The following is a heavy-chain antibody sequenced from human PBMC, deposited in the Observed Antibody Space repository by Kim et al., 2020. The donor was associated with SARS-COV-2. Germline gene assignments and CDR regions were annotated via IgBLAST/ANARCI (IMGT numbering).Heavy chain of an antibody. Sequence: GGSLRLSCAASGFTFSDYYMSWIRQAPGKGLEWVSYISSSGSTIYYADSVKGRFTISRDNAKNSLYLQMNSLRAEDTAVYYCASTIFGVVANWFDPWGQGTLVTVSS. CDR3: ASTIFGVVANWFDP. J-gene: IGHJ5*02. CDR1: GFTFSDYY. D-gene: IGHD3-3*01. CDR2: ISSSGSTI. V-gene: IGHV3-11*01.